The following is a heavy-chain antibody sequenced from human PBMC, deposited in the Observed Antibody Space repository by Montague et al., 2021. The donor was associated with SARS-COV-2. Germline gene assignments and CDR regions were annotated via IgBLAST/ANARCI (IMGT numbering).Heavy chain of an antibody. Sequence: SETLSLTCTVSGDSITDYFWTWIRQPPGKGLEWIGYIYHTGSTKYNPSLYSRVTMSIDTSKNQFSLKLTSVTVADTAIYYCARDLSRAFCEGDSCYSETWFAPWGQGTLVTVSS. J-gene: IGHJ5*02. CDR1: GDSITDYF. D-gene: IGHD2-21*02. V-gene: IGHV4-59*01. CDR3: ARDLSRAFCEGDSCYSETWFAP. CDR2: IYHTGST.